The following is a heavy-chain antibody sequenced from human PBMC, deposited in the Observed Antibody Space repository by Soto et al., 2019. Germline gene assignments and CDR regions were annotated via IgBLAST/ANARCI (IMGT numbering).Heavy chain of an antibody. CDR2: INHSGST. CDR3: ARQPGRIAVAGTYYYYGMDV. V-gene: IGHV4-34*01. D-gene: IGHD6-19*01. Sequence: SETLSLTCAVYGGSFSGYYWSWIRQPSGKGLEWIGEINHSGSTNYNPSPKSRVTISVDTSKNQFSLKLSSVTAADTAVYYCARQPGRIAVAGTYYYYGMDVWGQGTTVTVSS. CDR1: GGSFSGYY. J-gene: IGHJ6*02.